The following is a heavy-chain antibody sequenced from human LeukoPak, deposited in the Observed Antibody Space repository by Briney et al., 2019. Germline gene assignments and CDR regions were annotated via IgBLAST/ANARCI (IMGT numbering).Heavy chain of an antibody. Sequence: GGSLRLSCAASGFTFSSYAMSWVRQAPGKGLEWVSAISGSGGSTYYADSVKGRFTISRDNSKNSLYLQMNSLRAEDTAVYYCARDERANGWELPVYDAFDIWGQGTMVTVSS. CDR2: ISGSGGST. CDR3: ARDERANGWELPVYDAFDI. CDR1: GFTFSSYA. D-gene: IGHD1-26*01. V-gene: IGHV3-23*01. J-gene: IGHJ3*02.